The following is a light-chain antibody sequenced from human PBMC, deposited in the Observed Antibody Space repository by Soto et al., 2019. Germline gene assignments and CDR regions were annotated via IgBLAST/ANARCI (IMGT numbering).Light chain of an antibody. CDR3: QQYGSSGT. Sequence: EVVLTQSPATLSFSPGERATLSCRASQSVSNNYLAWYQQKPGQAPRLLIYGASNRATGIPDRFSGSGSGTDFTLTISRLEPEDFAVYYCQQYGSSGTFGQGTKVEIX. V-gene: IGKV3-20*01. CDR2: GAS. J-gene: IGKJ1*01. CDR1: QSVSNNY.